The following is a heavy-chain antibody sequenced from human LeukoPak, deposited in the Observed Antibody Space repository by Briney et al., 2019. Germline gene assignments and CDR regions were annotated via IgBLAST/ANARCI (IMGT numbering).Heavy chain of an antibody. Sequence: ASVKVSCKASGYTFTGYGISWVRLAPGQGLEWMGWISAYNGNTNYAQKLQGRVTMTTDTSTSTAYMELRSLRSDDTAVYYCARVLGDYYYYGMDVWGQRSTVTVSS. CDR3: ARVLGDYYYYGMDV. CDR1: GYTFTGYG. J-gene: IGHJ6*02. CDR2: ISAYNGNT. V-gene: IGHV1-18*01.